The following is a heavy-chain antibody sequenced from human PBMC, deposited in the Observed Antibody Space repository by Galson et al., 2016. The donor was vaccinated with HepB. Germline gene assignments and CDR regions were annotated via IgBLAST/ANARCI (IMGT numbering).Heavy chain of an antibody. CDR3: ARDGVRWSPVEYFHH. V-gene: IGHV3-23*01. CDR1: GFTFSNFG. D-gene: IGHD3-3*01. CDR2: ISGSGSST. J-gene: IGHJ1*01. Sequence: SLRLSCAASGFTFSNFGMSWVRQAPGKGLEWVSLISGSGSSTSYADSVEGRLTISRDNSKNTLYLQMSSLSADDTAVYYCARDGVRWSPVEYFHHWGQGTLVSVSS.